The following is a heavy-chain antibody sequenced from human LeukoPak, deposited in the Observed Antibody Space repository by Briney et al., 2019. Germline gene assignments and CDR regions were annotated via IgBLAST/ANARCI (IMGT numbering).Heavy chain of an antibody. V-gene: IGHV3-30*04. J-gene: IGHJ4*02. CDR3: ARDGRRVCDY. CDR1: GFTFSSYA. Sequence: GGSLRLSCAASGFTFSSYAIRWVRQAPGKGLEWVAIISYDGSTKYYADSVKGRFTISRDNSKNTLYLQMNSLRAEDTAVYYCARDGRRVCDYWGQGTLVPVSS. D-gene: IGHD5-24*01. CDR2: ISYDGSTK.